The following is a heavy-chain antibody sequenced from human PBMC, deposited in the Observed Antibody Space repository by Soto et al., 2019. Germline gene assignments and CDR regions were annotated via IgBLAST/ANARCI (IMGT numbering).Heavy chain of an antibody. D-gene: IGHD6-19*01. CDR1: GYTFTSYY. V-gene: IGHV1-46*01. CDR3: ARDRIAVAGTGGGYYYYGMDV. Sequence: ASVKFCKASGYTFTSYYMHWVRQAPGQGPEWMGIINPSGGSTSYAQKFQGRVTMTRDTSTSTVYMELSSLRSEDTAVYYCARDRIAVAGTGGGYYYYGMDVWGQGTTVTVSS. CDR2: INPSGGST. J-gene: IGHJ6*02.